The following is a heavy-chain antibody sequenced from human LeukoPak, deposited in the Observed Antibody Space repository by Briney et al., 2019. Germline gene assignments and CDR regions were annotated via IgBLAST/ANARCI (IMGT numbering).Heavy chain of an antibody. Sequence: ASVKVSCKASGYTFTGYYMHWVRQAPGQGFEWMGWINPNSGGTKYAQKFQGRVTMTRDTSISTAYMELSRLRSDDTAVYYCARTRDYWGNWFDPWGQGTLVTVSS. D-gene: IGHD4-17*01. J-gene: IGHJ5*02. V-gene: IGHV1-2*02. CDR2: INPNSGGT. CDR1: GYTFTGYY. CDR3: ARTRDYWGNWFDP.